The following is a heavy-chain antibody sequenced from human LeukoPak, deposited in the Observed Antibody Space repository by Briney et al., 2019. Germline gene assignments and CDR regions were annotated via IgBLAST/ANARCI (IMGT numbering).Heavy chain of an antibody. J-gene: IGHJ4*02. D-gene: IGHD2-21*02. V-gene: IGHV3-21*01. CDR1: GFTFSSYS. Sequence: TGGSLRLSCAASGFTFSSYSMDWVRQAPGKGLEWVSSISTGSSYIYYADSVKGRFTISRDSSKNTLFLQMNSLRTEDTAFYYCAKDKDNYCGGGCQGFDYWGQGTLVTVSS. CDR2: ISTGSSYI. CDR3: AKDKDNYCGGGCQGFDY.